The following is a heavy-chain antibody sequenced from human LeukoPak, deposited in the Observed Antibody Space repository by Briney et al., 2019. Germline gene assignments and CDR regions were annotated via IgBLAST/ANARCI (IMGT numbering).Heavy chain of an antibody. CDR2: IYSGGST. V-gene: IGHV3-53*01. CDR1: GFTFSSYA. Sequence: QTGGSLRLSCAASGFTFSSYAMHWVRQAPGKGLEWVSVIYSGGSTYYADSVKGRFTISRDNSKNTLYLRMNSLRAEDTAVYYCARALGESGSYLFDYWGQGTLVTVSS. J-gene: IGHJ4*02. D-gene: IGHD1-26*01. CDR3: ARALGESGSYLFDY.